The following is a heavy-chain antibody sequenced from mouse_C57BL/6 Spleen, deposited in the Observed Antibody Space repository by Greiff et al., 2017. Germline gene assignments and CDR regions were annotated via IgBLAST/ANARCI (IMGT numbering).Heavy chain of an antibody. D-gene: IGHD1-1*01. V-gene: IGHV1-54*01. J-gene: IGHJ2*01. CDR3: ARVNYGSSYYFDY. CDR2: INPGSGGT. CDR1: GYAFTNYL. Sequence: VHLVESGAELVRPGTSVKVSCKASGYAFTNYLIEWVKQRPGQGLEWIGVINPGSGGTNYNEKFKGKATLTADKSSSTAYMQLSSLTSEDSAVYFCARVNYGSSYYFDYWGQGTTLTVSS.